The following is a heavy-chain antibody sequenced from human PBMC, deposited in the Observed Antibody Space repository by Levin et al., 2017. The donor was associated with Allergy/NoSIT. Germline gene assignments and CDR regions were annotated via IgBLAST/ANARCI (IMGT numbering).Heavy chain of an antibody. CDR2: LDGSGTGT. D-gene: IGHD4-11*01. J-gene: IGHJ4*02. CDR1: GFTFNNYA. Sequence: PGGSLRLSCTTSGFTFNNYAMAWVRQAPGKGLEWVSTLDGSGTGTWYADSVKGRFSVSRDNSKNTLFLHMKTLRAEDTAVYYCAKFRQPSGDYRRAFDFWGQGTLVTVSS. V-gene: IGHV3-23*05. CDR3: AKFRQPSGDYRRAFDF.